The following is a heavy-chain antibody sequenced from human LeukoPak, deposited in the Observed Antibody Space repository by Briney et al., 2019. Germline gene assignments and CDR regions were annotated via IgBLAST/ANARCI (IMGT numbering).Heavy chain of an antibody. J-gene: IGHJ4*02. V-gene: IGHV3-7*03. Sequence: GSLRLSCAASGFTFSAFWMSWVRQAPGKGLEWVANINQDGSEKYIVDSVKGRFTISRDNAKNLLWLQMDSLRAEDTAVYYCAKERGATIGFDYWGQGTLVTVSS. CDR1: GFTFSAFW. CDR3: AKERGATIGFDY. D-gene: IGHD1-26*01. CDR2: INQDGSEK.